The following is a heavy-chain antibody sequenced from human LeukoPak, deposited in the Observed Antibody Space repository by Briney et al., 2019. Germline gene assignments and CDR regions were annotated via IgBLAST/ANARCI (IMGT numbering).Heavy chain of an antibody. CDR3: ARVGRSGLFDL. CDR1: GGSFSGYY. D-gene: IGHD2-15*01. CDR2: INHSGST. Sequence: PSETLSLTCAVYGGSFSGYYWSWIRQPPGKGLEWIGEINHSGSTNYNPSLKSRDTISVDTSKNQFSLKLSSVTAADTAVYYCARVGRSGLFDLWGRGTLVTVSS. V-gene: IGHV4-34*01. J-gene: IGHJ2*01.